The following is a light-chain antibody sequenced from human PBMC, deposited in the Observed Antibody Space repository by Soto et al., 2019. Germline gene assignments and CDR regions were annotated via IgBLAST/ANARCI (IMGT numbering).Light chain of an antibody. CDR3: MQALQTPLT. J-gene: IGKJ4*01. CDR2: LGS. Sequence: DIVMTQSPLSLPVTPGEPASISCRSSQSLLHSNGYNYLDWYLQKPGQSPQLLIYLGSNRASEVPDRFSGSGSGTDFTLKISRVGAEDVGVYYCMQALQTPLTFGGGTKVEI. V-gene: IGKV2-28*01. CDR1: QSLLHSNGYNY.